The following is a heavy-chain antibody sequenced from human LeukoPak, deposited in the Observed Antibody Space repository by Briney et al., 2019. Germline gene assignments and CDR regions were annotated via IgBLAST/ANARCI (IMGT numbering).Heavy chain of an antibody. CDR1: GYTFTGYG. CDR2: IIPIFGTA. J-gene: IGHJ4*02. D-gene: IGHD1-26*01. V-gene: IGHV1-69*13. CDR3: AGYSGSYQLDY. Sequence: SVKVSCKASGYTFTGYGISWVRQAPGQGLEWMGGIIPIFGTANYAQKFQGRVTITADESTSTAYMELSSLRSEDTAVYYCAGYSGSYQLDYWGQGTLVTVSS.